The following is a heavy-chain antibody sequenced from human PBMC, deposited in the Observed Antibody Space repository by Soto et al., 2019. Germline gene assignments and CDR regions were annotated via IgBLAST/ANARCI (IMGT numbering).Heavy chain of an antibody. CDR3: ARELLGNGFDP. CDR1: GYTFSSYY. Sequence: ASVKVSCKASGYTFSSYYMHWVRQAPGQGLEWMGIINPSGGSTSYPQKFQGRVTMTRDTSTSTVYMELSSLRSEDTAVYYCARELLGNGFDPWGQGTLVTVSS. CDR2: INPSGGST. J-gene: IGHJ5*02. V-gene: IGHV1-46*01. D-gene: IGHD1-26*01.